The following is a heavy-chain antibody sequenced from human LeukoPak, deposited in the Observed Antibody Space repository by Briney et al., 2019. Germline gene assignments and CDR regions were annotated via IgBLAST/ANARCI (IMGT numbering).Heavy chain of an antibody. Sequence: SETLSLTCAVYGGSFSGYYWSWIRQPPGKGLEWIGEINNRGSTNYNPSLKSRVTISVDTSKNQFSLKLSSVTAADTAVYYCAREIAAARSAFDIWGQGTMVTVSS. CDR2: INNRGST. J-gene: IGHJ3*02. V-gene: IGHV4-34*01. D-gene: IGHD6-13*01. CDR3: AREIAAARSAFDI. CDR1: GGSFSGYY.